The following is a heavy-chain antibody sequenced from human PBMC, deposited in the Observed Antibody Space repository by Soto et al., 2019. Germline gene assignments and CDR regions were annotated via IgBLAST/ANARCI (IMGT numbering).Heavy chain of an antibody. CDR2: IKQDGSEK. CDR1: GFTFSSYW. Sequence: HPGGSLRLSCAASGFTFSSYWMSWVRQAPGKGLEWVANIKQDGSEKYYVDSVKGRFTISRDNAKNSLYLQMNSLRAEDTAVYYCARESYYGSGGNIRYYYYGMDVWGQGTTVTVSS. V-gene: IGHV3-7*04. D-gene: IGHD3-10*01. CDR3: ARESYYGSGGNIRYYYYGMDV. J-gene: IGHJ6*02.